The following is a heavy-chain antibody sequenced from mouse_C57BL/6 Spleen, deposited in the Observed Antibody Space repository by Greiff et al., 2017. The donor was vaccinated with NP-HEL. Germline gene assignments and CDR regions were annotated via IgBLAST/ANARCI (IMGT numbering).Heavy chain of an antibody. CDR3: ARSKDYGSSYAMDY. J-gene: IGHJ4*01. CDR1: GYTFTSYG. CDR2: IYIGNGYT. Sequence: EVQRVESGAELVRPGSSVKMSCKTSGYTFTSYGINWVKQRPGQGLEWIGYIYIGNGYTEYNEKLKGKAPLTLDTSSSTAYMQISSLTSDDSAIYFCARSKDYGSSYAMDYWGQGTSVTVSS. V-gene: IGHV1-58*01. D-gene: IGHD1-1*01.